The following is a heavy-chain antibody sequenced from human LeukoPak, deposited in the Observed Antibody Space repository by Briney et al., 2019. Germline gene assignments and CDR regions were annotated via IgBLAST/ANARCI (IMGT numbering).Heavy chain of an antibody. D-gene: IGHD3-3*01. V-gene: IGHV3-21*01. CDR3: ARAPGRYDFWSGSFKVGYMDV. CDR1: GFTFSSDS. CDR2: ISGSSSYI. Sequence: GGSLRLSCAASGFTFSSDSMNWVRQAPGKGLEWVSSISGSSSYIYYADSVKGRFTISRDNAKNSLYLQMNSLRAEDTAVYYCARAPGRYDFWSGSFKVGYMDVWGKGTTVTVSS. J-gene: IGHJ6*03.